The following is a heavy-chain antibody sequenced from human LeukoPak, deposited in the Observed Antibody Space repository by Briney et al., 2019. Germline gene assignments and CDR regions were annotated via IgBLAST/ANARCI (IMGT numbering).Heavy chain of an antibody. Sequence: ASVKVSCKASGFTFTSSAVQWVRQARGQRLEWIGWIVVGSGNTNYAQKFQERVTITRDMSTSTAYMELSSLRSEDTALYYCAKDIGAMARNYYDGSGYNNWGQGTLVTVSS. CDR3: AKDIGAMARNYYDGSGYNN. CDR2: IVVGSGNT. J-gene: IGHJ4*02. D-gene: IGHD3-22*01. CDR1: GFTFTSSA. V-gene: IGHV1-58*01.